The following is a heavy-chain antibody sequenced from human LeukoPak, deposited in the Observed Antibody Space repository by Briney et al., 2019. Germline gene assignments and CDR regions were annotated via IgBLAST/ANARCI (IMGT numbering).Heavy chain of an antibody. D-gene: IGHD6-13*01. CDR3: ARVSAAAGSNWFDP. CDR1: GGSISGYY. Sequence: SQTLSLTCTVSGGSISGYYWSWIRLPPGKGLECLGYIYYSGSTNYNPSLRSRLTISVDTSKNQFSLKLSSVTAADTAVYYCARVSAAAGSNWFDPWGQGTLVTVSS. V-gene: IGHV4-59*01. J-gene: IGHJ5*02. CDR2: IYYSGST.